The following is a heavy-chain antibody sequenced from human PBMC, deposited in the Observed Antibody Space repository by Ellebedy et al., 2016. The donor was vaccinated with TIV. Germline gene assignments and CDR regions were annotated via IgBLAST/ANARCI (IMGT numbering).Heavy chain of an antibody. CDR3: ARAPGERFGELAG. CDR1: GYTFTSYY. D-gene: IGHD3-10*01. V-gene: IGHV1-46*04. CDR2: INPSGGST. J-gene: IGHJ4*02. Sequence: AASVKVSCKASGYTFTSYYMHWVRQAPGQGLEWMGIINPSGGSTSYAQKLQGRVTMTRDTSTSTVYMELSRLRSEDTAVYYCARAPGERFGELAGWGQGTLVTVSS.